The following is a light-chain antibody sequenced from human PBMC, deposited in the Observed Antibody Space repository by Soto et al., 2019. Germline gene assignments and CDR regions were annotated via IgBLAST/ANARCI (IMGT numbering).Light chain of an antibody. Sequence: DIVMTQSPDSLAVSLGERATINCKSSQSVLYSSDNKNYLAWYQQKPGQPPKLLIYWASTRDSGVPDRFSGSGYGADFTLTISSLQAEDVAVYDCQQYYSTLTFGGGTKVEIK. V-gene: IGKV4-1*01. CDR2: WAS. CDR3: QQYYSTLT. CDR1: QSVLYSSDNKNY. J-gene: IGKJ4*01.